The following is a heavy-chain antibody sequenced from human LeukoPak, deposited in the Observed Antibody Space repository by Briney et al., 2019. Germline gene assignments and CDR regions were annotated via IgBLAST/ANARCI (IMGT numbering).Heavy chain of an antibody. CDR2: ISGNGRST. CDR1: GFTFSSFG. J-gene: IGHJ5*02. V-gene: IGHV3-23*01. CDR3: AKDLRYFDWLSLQPNWFDP. D-gene: IGHD3-9*01. Sequence: GGSLRLSCAASGFTFSSFGMSWVRQGPGKGLEWVSGISGNGRSTYYADSVKGRFTISRDNSKNTLYLQMNSLRAEDTAVYYCAKDLRYFDWLSLQPNWFDPWGQGTLVTVSS.